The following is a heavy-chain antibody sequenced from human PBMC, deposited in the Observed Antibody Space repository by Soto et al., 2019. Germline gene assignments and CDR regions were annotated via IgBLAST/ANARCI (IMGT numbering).Heavy chain of an antibody. CDR1: GFTFSDYY. CDR3: ARKLGVLYGDYDQDYYYGMDV. V-gene: IGHV3-11*01. Sequence: PGGSLRLSCAASGFTFSDYYMSWIRQAPGKGLEWVSYISSSGSTIYYADSVKGRFTISRDNAKNSLYLQMNSLRAEDTAVYYCARKLGVLYGDYDQDYYYGMDVWGQGTTVTVSS. D-gene: IGHD4-17*01. J-gene: IGHJ6*02. CDR2: ISSSGSTI.